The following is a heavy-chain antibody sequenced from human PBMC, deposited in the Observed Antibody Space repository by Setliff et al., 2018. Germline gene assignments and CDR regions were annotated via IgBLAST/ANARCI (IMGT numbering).Heavy chain of an antibody. D-gene: IGHD3-10*01. V-gene: IGHV1-69-2*01. Sequence: ASVKVSCKASGYTFTDYYMHWVQQAPGKGLEWMGRVDPEDGETISAEKFQGRVTITADTSTDTVYMELSSLRSEDTAVYYCATLSKSPYGSGSYMGIRWFDPWGQGTRVTVSS. CDR3: ATLSKSPYGSGSYMGIRWFDP. CDR2: VDPEDGET. CDR1: GYTFTDYY. J-gene: IGHJ5*02.